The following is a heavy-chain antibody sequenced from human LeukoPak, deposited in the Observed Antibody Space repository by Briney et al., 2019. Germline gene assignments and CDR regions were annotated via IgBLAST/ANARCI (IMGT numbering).Heavy chain of an antibody. D-gene: IGHD6-6*01. J-gene: IGHJ5*02. CDR3: ARHEYSRSYWFDP. V-gene: IGHV4-34*01. Sequence: SETLSLTCAVYGGSFSGYYWSWIRQPPGKGLEWIGEINHSGSTNYNPSLKSRVTISVDTSKNQFSLKLSSVTAADTAVYYCARHEYSRSYWFDPWGQGTLVTVSS. CDR2: INHSGST. CDR1: GGSFSGYY.